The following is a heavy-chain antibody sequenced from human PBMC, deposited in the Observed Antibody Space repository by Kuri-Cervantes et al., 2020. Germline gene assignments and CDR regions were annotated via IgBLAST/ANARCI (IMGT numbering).Heavy chain of an antibody. CDR2: ISWNSGSI. D-gene: IGHD6-13*01. Sequence: SLKISCAASGFTFDDYAMHWVRQAPGKGREWVSGISWNSGSIGYADSVKGRFTISRDNAKNSLYLQMNSLRAEDTAVYYCARVFSSSLDLWGRGTLVTVSS. CDR1: GFTFDDYA. CDR3: ARVFSSSLDL. V-gene: IGHV3-9*01. J-gene: IGHJ2*01.